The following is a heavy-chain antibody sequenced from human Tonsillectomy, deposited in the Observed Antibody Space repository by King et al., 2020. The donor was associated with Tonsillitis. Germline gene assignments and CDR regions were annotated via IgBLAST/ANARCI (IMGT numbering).Heavy chain of an antibody. Sequence: VQLVESGGGLVKPGGSLRLSCAASGFTFSNPCMTWVRQAAGKGLEWVGRIRSKRDCGTTDYAAPVKGRFTISRDDSTTTLYLQMNSLKIEDTAMYYCTTSLVGLLDYWGQGALVTVSS. CDR2: IRSKRDCGTT. J-gene: IGHJ4*02. D-gene: IGHD1-26*01. V-gene: IGHV3-15*01. CDR3: TTSLVGLLDY. CDR1: GFTFSNPC.